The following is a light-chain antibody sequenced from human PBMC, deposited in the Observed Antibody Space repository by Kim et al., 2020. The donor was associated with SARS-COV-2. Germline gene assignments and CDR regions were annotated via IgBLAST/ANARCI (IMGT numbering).Light chain of an antibody. CDR3: AAWDDSLNVV. V-gene: IGLV1-44*01. Sequence: PGQRGTISCSGSSSNIGSNTVNWYQQLPGTAPKPLIYSNNQRPSGVPDRFSGSKSGTSASLAISGLQSEDEADYYCAAWDDSLNVVFGGGTQLTVL. CDR1: SSNIGSNT. CDR2: SNN. J-gene: IGLJ2*01.